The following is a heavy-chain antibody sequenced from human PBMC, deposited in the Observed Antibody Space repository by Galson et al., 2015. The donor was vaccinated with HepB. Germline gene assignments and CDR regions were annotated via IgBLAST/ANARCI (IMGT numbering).Heavy chain of an antibody. Sequence: SLTCTVSGGSISSYYWSWIRQPPGKGLEWIGYIYYSGSTSGITNYNPSLKSRVTISVDTSKNQFSLNLSSVTAADTAVYYCARLENSYGDRYYYYAMDVWGQGTTVTVSS. V-gene: IGHV4-59*01. D-gene: IGHD5-18*01. CDR1: GGSISSYY. CDR3: ARLENSYGDRYYYYAMDV. J-gene: IGHJ6*02. CDR2: IYYSGST.